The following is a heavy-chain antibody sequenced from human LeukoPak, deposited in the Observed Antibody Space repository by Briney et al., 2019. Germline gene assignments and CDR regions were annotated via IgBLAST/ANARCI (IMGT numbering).Heavy chain of an antibody. CDR3: ARVLAIFGLDTTDFYMDV. CDR1: GASISSHY. V-gene: IGHV4-59*11. D-gene: IGHD3/OR15-3a*01. Sequence: PSETLSLTCAVSGASISSHYWSWIRQPPGKGLEWIGYTSGSISDNPSLKSRVAASVDPSQNQVSLSLTSVTAADAAVYYCARVLAIFGLDTTDFYMDVWGKGTTVTVSS. CDR2: TSGSI. J-gene: IGHJ6*03.